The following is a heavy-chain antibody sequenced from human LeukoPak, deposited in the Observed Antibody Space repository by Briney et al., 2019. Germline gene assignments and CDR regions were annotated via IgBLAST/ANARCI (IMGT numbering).Heavy chain of an antibody. Sequence: GGSLRLSCAASVFTFSRYEMNWVRQAPGKGLEWVSYISSSGSTIYYADSVKGRFTISRENAKNSLYPQMHTLRPGDAAVYYCARQLPEQPYSGNPTSEDWFDPWRQGTLDTVS. CDR2: ISSSGSTI. D-gene: IGHD1-26*01. CDR3: ARQLPEQPYSGNPTSEDWFDP. J-gene: IGHJ5*02. V-gene: IGHV3-48*03. CDR1: VFTFSRYE.